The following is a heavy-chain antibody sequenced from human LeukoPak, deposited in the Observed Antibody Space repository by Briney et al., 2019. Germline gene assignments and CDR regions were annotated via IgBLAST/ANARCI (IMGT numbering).Heavy chain of an antibody. CDR1: RGSVSSGDYY. V-gene: IGHV4-61*08. Sequence: SETLSLTCTVSRGSVSSGDYYWTWIRQPPGKGLEWIGYISYSGSTNYNPSLKSRVTISMDTSKNQISLKLSSVTAADTAVYYCARGPHSSSWFYYFDYWGQGTLVTVSS. CDR2: ISYSGST. J-gene: IGHJ4*02. CDR3: ARGPHSSSWFYYFDY. D-gene: IGHD6-13*01.